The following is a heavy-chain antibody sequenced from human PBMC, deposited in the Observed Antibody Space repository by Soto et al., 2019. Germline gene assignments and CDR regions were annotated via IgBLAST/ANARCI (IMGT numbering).Heavy chain of an antibody. CDR3: AKGAVSTDYDFWSGYLLPHYYYGMDV. CDR2: ISGSGGST. Sequence: PGGSLRLSCAASGFIFSSYAMSWVRQAPGKGLEWVSAISGSGGSTYYADSVKGRFTISRDNSKNTLYLQMNSLRAEDTAVYYCAKGAVSTDYDFWSGYLLPHYYYGMDVWGQGTTVTVSS. V-gene: IGHV3-23*01. CDR1: GFIFSSYA. D-gene: IGHD3-3*01. J-gene: IGHJ6*02.